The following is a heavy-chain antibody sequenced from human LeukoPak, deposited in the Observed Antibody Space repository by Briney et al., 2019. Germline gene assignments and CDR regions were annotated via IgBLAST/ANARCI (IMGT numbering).Heavy chain of an antibody. J-gene: IGHJ6*03. CDR3: ARVVGVVIRYYYYYMDV. Sequence: SETLSLTCAVYGGSFSGYYCSWIRQPPGKGLEWIGEINHSGSTNYNPSLKSRVTISVDTSKDQFSLKLSSVTAADTAVYYCARVVGVVIRYYYYYMDVWGKGTTVTVSS. CDR2: INHSGST. D-gene: IGHD3-3*01. CDR1: GGSFSGYY. V-gene: IGHV4-34*01.